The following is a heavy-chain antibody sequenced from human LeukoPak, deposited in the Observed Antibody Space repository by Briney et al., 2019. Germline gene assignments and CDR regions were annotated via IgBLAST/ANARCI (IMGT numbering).Heavy chain of an antibody. CDR1: GGSFSGYY. Sequence: KTSETLSLTCAVYGGSFSGYYWSWIRQPPGKGLEWIGEINHSRSTNYNPSLKSRVTISVDTSKNQFSLKLSSVTAADTAVYYCARDGGMATINYWGQGTLVTVSS. D-gene: IGHD5-24*01. CDR3: ARDGGMATINY. CDR2: INHSRST. V-gene: IGHV4-34*01. J-gene: IGHJ4*02.